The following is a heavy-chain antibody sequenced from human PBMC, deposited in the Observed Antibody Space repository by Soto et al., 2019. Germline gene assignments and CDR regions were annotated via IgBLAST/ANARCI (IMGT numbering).Heavy chain of an antibody. CDR1: GDSISRSRYY. J-gene: IGHJ6*02. D-gene: IGHD1-26*01. V-gene: IGHV4-39*01. Sequence: SETLSLTCTDSGDSISRSRYYWGWIRQPPGKGLEWIASIHYTGGTYYNPSLRSRVTISVDTSKTQFSLTVSSVTAADTAVYYCARHLYSPSPDVWGQGTSVTVSS. CDR3: ARHLYSPSPDV. CDR2: IHYTGGT.